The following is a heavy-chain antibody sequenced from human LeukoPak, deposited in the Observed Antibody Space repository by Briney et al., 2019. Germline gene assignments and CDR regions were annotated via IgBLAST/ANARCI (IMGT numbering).Heavy chain of an antibody. CDR1: GFTFSDYY. D-gene: IGHD2-15*01. J-gene: IGHJ6*02. V-gene: IGHV3-11*01. CDR3: AKDIDSRYYYYGMDV. Sequence: GSLRLSCAASGFTFSDYYMSWIRQAPGKGLEWVSYISSSGSTICYADSVKGRFTISRDNAKNSLYLQMNSLRAEDTAVYYCAKDIDSRYYYYGMDVWGQGTTVTVSS. CDR2: ISSSGSTI.